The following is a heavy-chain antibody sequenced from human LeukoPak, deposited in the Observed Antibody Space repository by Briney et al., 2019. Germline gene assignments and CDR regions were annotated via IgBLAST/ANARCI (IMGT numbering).Heavy chain of an antibody. V-gene: IGHV4-34*01. CDR3: ARRVPPYQFWFDP. CDR1: GGSFSGYY. J-gene: IGHJ5*02. Sequence: SETLSLTCAVYGGSFSGYYWSWIRQPPGKGLEWIGEINHSGSTNYSPSLKSRVTISVDTSKNQFSLKLSSVTAADTAVYYCARRVPPYQFWFDPWGQGTLVTVSS. CDR2: INHSGST. D-gene: IGHD2-2*01.